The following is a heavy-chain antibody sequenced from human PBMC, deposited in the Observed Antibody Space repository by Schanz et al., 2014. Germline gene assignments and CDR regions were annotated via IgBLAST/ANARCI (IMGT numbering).Heavy chain of an antibody. J-gene: IGHJ4*02. D-gene: IGHD5-18*01. CDR1: GFTFSDYY. CDR3: AKDAENTAMITDYFDY. CDR2: ISSGGGST. V-gene: IGHV3-23*04. Sequence: EVQLVESGGGVVQPGRSLRLSCAASGFTFSDYYMSWIRQAPGKGLEWVSSISSGGGSTYYADAVRGRFTISRDNSKTTVYLQMNSLRAEDTAVYYCAKDAENTAMITDYFDYWGQGTLVTVSS.